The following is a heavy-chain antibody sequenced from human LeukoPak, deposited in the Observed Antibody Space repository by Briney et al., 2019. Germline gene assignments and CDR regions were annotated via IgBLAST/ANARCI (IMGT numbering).Heavy chain of an antibody. V-gene: IGHV3-30*04. CDR3: AKEVGVGHMDV. CDR1: GFTFSSYA. Sequence: PGGSLRLSCAASGFTFSSYAMHWVRQAPGKGLEWVAVISYDGSNKNYADSVKGRFTISRDNSKNTLNLQMNSLRDEDTAVYYCAKEVGVGHMDVWGKGTTVTVSS. D-gene: IGHD2-15*01. CDR2: ISYDGSNK. J-gene: IGHJ6*03.